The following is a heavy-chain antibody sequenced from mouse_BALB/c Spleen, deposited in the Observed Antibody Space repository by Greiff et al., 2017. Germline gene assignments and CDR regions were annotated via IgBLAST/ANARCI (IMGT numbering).Heavy chain of an antibody. CDR3: ARSGRGSWFAY. J-gene: IGHJ3*01. D-gene: IGHD3-2*02. V-gene: IGHV14-3*02. Sequence: DVQLQESGAELVKPGASVKLSCTASGFNIKDTYMHWVKQRPEQGLEWIGRIDPANGNTKYDPKFQGKATITADTSSNTAYLQLSSLTSEDTAVYYCARSGRGSWFAYWGQGTLVTVSA. CDR1: GFNIKDTY. CDR2: IDPANGNT.